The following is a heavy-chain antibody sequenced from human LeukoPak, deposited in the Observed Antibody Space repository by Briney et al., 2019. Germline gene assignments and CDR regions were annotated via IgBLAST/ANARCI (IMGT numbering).Heavy chain of an antibody. V-gene: IGHV4-34*01. Sequence: SETLSLTRAVYGGSFSGYYWSWIRQPPGKGLEWIGEINHSGSTNYNPSLKSRVTISVDTSKNQFSLKLSSVTAADTAVYYCARRAGGIAARPYYFDYWGQGTLVTVSS. J-gene: IGHJ4*02. D-gene: IGHD6-6*01. CDR3: ARRAGGIAARPYYFDY. CDR1: GGSFSGYY. CDR2: INHSGST.